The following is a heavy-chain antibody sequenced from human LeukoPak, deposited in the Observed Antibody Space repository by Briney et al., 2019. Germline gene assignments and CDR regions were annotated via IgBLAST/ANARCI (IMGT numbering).Heavy chain of an antibody. D-gene: IGHD3-16*01. V-gene: IGHV4-39*01. CDR3: VRLHDDDVMLDY. Sequence: PSETLSLTCTVSGGSISSDNYYWGWIRQPPGKGLEWIATIYYSGTTYYNPSIESRVTISVDTSKNQFSLNLNSVTAADTAVYYCVRLHDDDVMLDYWGPGTLVTVSS. CDR2: IYYSGTT. CDR1: GGSISSDNYY. J-gene: IGHJ4*02.